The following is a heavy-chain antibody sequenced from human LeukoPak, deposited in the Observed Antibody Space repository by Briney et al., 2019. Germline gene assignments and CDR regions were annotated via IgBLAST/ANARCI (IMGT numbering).Heavy chain of an antibody. V-gene: IGHV4-4*07. Sequence: SETLSLTCTVSGGSISSYYWSWIRQPAGKGLEWIGRIYTSGSTNYKPSLKSRVTMSVDTSKNQFSLKLSSVTAADTAVYYCAREEYDSSGYYPYYFDYWGQGTLVTVSS. D-gene: IGHD3-22*01. CDR3: AREEYDSSGYYPYYFDY. J-gene: IGHJ4*02. CDR2: IYTSGST. CDR1: GGSISSYY.